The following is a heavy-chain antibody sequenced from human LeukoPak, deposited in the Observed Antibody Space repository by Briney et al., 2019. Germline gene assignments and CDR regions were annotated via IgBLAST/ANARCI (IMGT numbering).Heavy chain of an antibody. Sequence: PGGSLRLSCAASGFTFSSQWMSWVRQAPGKGLEWVANVNQGGTETYYVDSVKGRFTISRDNAENSLYLQMNSLRAEDTAVYYCAREHYFYYMDGWGKGTTVTVSS. CDR2: VNQGGTET. V-gene: IGHV3-7*03. J-gene: IGHJ6*03. CDR1: GFTFSSQW. CDR3: AREHYFYYMDG.